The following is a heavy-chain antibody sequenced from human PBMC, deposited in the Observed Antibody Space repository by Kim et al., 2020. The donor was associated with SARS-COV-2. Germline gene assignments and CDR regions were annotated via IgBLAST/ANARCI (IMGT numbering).Heavy chain of an antibody. CDR1: GGSISSSSYY. Sequence: SETLSLTCTVSGGSISSSSYYWGWIRQPPGKGLEWIGSIYYSGSTYYNPSLKRRVTISVDTSKNQFSLKLSSVTAADTAVCYCARHGGRVRYLTWFDPWGQGTLVTGSS. J-gene: IGHJ5*02. CDR3: ARHGGRVRYLTWFDP. CDR2: IYYSGST. D-gene: IGHD3-9*01. V-gene: IGHV4-39*01.